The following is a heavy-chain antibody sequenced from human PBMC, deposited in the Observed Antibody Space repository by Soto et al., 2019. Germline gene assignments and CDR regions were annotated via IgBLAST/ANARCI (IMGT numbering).Heavy chain of an antibody. CDR2: INHSGST. D-gene: IGHD6-13*01. CDR1: GGSISSYY. J-gene: IGHJ5*02. Sequence: SETLSLTCTVSGGSISSYYWSWIRQPPGKGLEWIGEINHSGSTNYNPSLKSRVTISVDTSKNQFSLKLSSVTATDTAVYYCARLIRIAAAGSQKKTNWFDPWGQGTLVTVSS. CDR3: ARLIRIAAAGSQKKTNWFDP. V-gene: IGHV4-34*01.